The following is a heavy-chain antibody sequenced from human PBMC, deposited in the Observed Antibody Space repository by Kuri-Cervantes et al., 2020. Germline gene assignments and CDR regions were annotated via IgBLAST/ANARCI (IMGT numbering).Heavy chain of an antibody. Sequence: GESLKISCAASGFTFSSYSMNWVRQAPGKGLEWVSSISSSSSYIYYADSVKGRFTISRDNAKNTLYLQMNSLRAEDTAVYFCSRDAEGHFDSWGQGTLVTVSS. J-gene: IGHJ4*02. CDR1: GFTFSSYS. V-gene: IGHV3-21*01. CDR2: ISSSSSYI. CDR3: SRDAEGHFDS.